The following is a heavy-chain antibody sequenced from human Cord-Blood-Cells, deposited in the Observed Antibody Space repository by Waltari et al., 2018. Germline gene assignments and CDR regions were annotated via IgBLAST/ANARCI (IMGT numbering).Heavy chain of an antibody. D-gene: IGHD6-6*01. V-gene: IGHV4-34*01. J-gene: IGHJ6*02. CDR1: GGSFSGYY. CDR2: INHSGIT. CDR3: ARELVEPYYYGMDV. Sequence: QVQLQQWGAGLLKPSETLSLTCAVYGGSFSGYYWTWIRQPPGKGLEWIGEINHSGITNYNPSLKSRVTISVDTSKNQFSLKLSSVTAADTAVYYCARELVEPYYYGMDVWGQGTTVTVSS.